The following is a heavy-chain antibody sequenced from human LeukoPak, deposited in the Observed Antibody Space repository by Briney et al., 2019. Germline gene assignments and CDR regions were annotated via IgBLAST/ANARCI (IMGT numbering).Heavy chain of an antibody. V-gene: IGHV3-15*01. CDR3: STMSAIFGVVIPDY. D-gene: IGHD3-3*01. J-gene: IGHJ4*02. CDR2: IKSKTNGGTT. CDR1: GFVFSDAW. Sequence: PGGSLRLSRAVSGFVFSDAWMSWVRQAPGKGLEWVGRIKSKTNGGTTDYAAPVKGRFSISRDDSKNTLFLQMYSLRTEDTGVYYCSTMSAIFGVVIPDYWGQGTLVSVSP.